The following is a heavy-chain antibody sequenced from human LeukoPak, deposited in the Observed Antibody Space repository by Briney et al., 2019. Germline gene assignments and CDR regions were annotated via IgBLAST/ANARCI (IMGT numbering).Heavy chain of an antibody. J-gene: IGHJ3*02. CDR2: IYHSGST. CDR1: GGSISSGGYS. D-gene: IGHD6-13*01. CDR3: ARGAAAGPGDAFDI. V-gene: IGHV4-30-2*01. Sequence: SQTLSLTCAVSGGSISSGGYSWSWIRQPPGKGLEWIGYIYHSGSTYYNPSLKSRVTISVDGSKNQFSLKLSSVTAADTAVYYCARGAAAGPGDAFDIWGQGTMVTVSS.